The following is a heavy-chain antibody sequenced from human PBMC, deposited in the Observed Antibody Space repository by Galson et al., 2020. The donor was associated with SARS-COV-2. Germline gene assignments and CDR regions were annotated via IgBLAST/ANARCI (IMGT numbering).Heavy chain of an antibody. Sequence: TGGSLRLSCAASGFTFSTYAMHWVRQAPGKGLEWVALIGYDGNNKFYADSVKGRLAISRDNAQSTLFLQMNSLGTDDTAVYYCAKRGGPPTGKDNWFDTWGQGTLVTVSS. J-gene: IGHJ5*02. CDR3: AKRGGPPTGKDNWFDT. D-gene: IGHD1-1*01. V-gene: IGHV3-30*09. CDR2: IGYDGNNK. CDR1: GFTFSTYA.